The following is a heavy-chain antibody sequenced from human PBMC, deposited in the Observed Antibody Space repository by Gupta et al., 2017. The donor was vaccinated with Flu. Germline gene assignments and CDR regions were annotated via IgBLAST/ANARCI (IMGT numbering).Heavy chain of an antibody. CDR2: ISGSGGST. D-gene: IGHD4-17*01. V-gene: IGHV3-23*01. CDR3: AKGITVTTPGPCFDY. J-gene: IGHJ4*02. Sequence: EVQLLESGGGSVQPGGSLRLSCAASGFTFLSYAMSWVRQAPGKGLEWVSAISGSGGSTYYADSVKGRFTISRDNSKNTLYLQMNSLRAEDTAVYYCAKGITVTTPGPCFDYWGQGTLVTVSS. CDR1: GFTFLSYA.